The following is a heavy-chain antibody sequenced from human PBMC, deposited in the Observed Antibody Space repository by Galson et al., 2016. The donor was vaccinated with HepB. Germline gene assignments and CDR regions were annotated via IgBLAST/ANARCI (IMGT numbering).Heavy chain of an antibody. Sequence: SLRLSCAASGFTFKNHWMTWVRQAPGKGPEWVAHIKEDGSEIYYVESVKGRFTISRDNAKNSLYLQMNSLRADDTAVYSCVTERRTSSWCFWGQGTLVTVSS. V-gene: IGHV3-7*01. CDR2: IKEDGSEI. CDR3: VTERRTSSWCF. J-gene: IGHJ1*01. D-gene: IGHD6-13*01. CDR1: GFTFKNHW.